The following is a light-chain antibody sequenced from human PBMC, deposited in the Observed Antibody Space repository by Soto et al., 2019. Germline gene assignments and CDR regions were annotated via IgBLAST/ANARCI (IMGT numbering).Light chain of an antibody. V-gene: IGLV2-14*01. CDR2: DVS. J-gene: IGLJ2*01. Sequence: QSVLTQPAYVSGSPGQSITISCTGTSSDVGGYNYVSWYQQHPGKAPKLMIYDVSNRPSGVSNRFSGSKSGNTASLTISGLQAEDEADYYCSSYTSSSTLVVFGGGTKLPVL. CDR3: SSYTSSSTLVV. CDR1: SSDVGGYNY.